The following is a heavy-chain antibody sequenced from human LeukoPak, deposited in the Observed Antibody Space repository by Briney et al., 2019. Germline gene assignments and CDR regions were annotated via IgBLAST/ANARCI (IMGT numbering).Heavy chain of an antibody. Sequence: ASVKVSCKASGYMFSINDMHWVRQAPGQGLEWMGIINPSDGRTTYAQKFQGRLTLTRDMSTSTGYMELSSLRSEDTAVYYCARVSTAVAGHFDYWGQGTLVTVSS. D-gene: IGHD6-19*01. CDR1: GYMFSIND. CDR3: ARVSTAVAGHFDY. V-gene: IGHV1-46*01. CDR2: INPSDGRT. J-gene: IGHJ4*02.